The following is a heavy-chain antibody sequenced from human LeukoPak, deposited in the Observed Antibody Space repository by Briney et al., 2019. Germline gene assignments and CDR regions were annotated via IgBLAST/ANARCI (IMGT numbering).Heavy chain of an antibody. J-gene: IGHJ6*03. V-gene: IGHV4-34*01. CDR3: ARHLVRGVIPYYMDV. CDR2: IYYSGST. D-gene: IGHD3-10*01. Sequence: PSETLSLTCAVYGGSFSGYYWSWIRQPPGKGLEWIGYIYYSGSTYYNPSLKSRVTISVDTSKNQFSLKLSSVTAADTAVYYCARHLVRGVIPYYMDVWGKGTTVTVSS. CDR1: GGSFSGYY.